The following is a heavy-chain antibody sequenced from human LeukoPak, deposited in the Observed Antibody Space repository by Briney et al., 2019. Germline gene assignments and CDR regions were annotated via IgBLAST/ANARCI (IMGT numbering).Heavy chain of an antibody. CDR1: GFTFSSYG. CDR2: IRYDGSNK. D-gene: IGHD3-10*01. V-gene: IGHV3-30*02. Sequence: GVSLRLSCAASGFTFSSYGMHWVRQAPGKGLEWVAFIRYDGSNKYYADSVKGRFTISRDNSKNTLYLQMNSLRAEDTAVYYCAKVKTLYGLDAFDIWGQGTMVTVSS. J-gene: IGHJ3*02. CDR3: AKVKTLYGLDAFDI.